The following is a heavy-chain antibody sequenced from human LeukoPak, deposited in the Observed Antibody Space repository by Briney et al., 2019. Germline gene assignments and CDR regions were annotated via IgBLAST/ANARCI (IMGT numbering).Heavy chain of an antibody. CDR3: ARGPHYHDSSGYSPYYYYYMDV. J-gene: IGHJ6*03. D-gene: IGHD3-22*01. CDR2: INHSGGT. V-gene: IGHV4-34*01. Sequence: SETLSLTCAVYGGSFSDYSWSWIRQPPGKGLEWIGEINHSGGTNHNPSLMSRVIMSVDTSKNQFSLKLSSVTAADTAVYYCARGPHYHDSSGYSPYYYYYMDVWGKGTTVTVSS. CDR1: GGSFSDYS.